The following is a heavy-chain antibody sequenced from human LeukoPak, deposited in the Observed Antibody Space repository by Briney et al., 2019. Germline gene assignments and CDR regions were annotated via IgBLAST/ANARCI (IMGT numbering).Heavy chain of an antibody. CDR1: GFTVSGNY. CDR3: AKDGGLWVSAHWGDS. V-gene: IGHV3-53*01. CDR2: VHSGGNT. J-gene: IGHJ4*02. Sequence: GGSLRLSCAASGFTVSGNYMSWVRQAPGKGLEWVSVVHSGGNTYYADSVKGRLAISRDNSKNTLYLQMNSLRAEDTAVYYCAKDGGLWVSAHWGDSWGRGTLVTVSS. D-gene: IGHD7-27*01.